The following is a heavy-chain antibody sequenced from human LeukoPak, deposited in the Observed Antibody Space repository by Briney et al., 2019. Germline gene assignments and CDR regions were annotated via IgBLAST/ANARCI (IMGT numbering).Heavy chain of an antibody. Sequence: GGSLRLSCAVSGFTFSSYNMNWVRQAPGKGLEWVSSLTSSTSNIYYADSVKGRFTISRDNAKNSLYLQMNSLRAEDTTVYYCARDRLASTGTAYYYYGMDVWGQGTTVTVSS. J-gene: IGHJ6*02. CDR2: LTSSTSNI. V-gene: IGHV3-21*01. CDR3: ARDRLASTGTAYYYYGMDV. D-gene: IGHD6-13*01. CDR1: GFTFSSYN.